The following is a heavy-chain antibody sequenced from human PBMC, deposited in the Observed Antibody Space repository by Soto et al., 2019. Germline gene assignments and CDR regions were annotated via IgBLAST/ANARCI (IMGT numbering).Heavy chain of an antibody. Sequence: SENLSLTCAVSGGSISSGGYSWSWIRQPPGKGLEWIGYIYHSGSTYYNPSLKSRVTISVDRSKNQFSLKLSSVTAADTAVYYCAKNSGWYDAFDIWAQGTMVPV. V-gene: IGHV4-30-2*01. CDR2: IYHSGST. CDR3: AKNSGWYDAFDI. CDR1: GGSISSGGYS. J-gene: IGHJ3*02. D-gene: IGHD6-19*01.